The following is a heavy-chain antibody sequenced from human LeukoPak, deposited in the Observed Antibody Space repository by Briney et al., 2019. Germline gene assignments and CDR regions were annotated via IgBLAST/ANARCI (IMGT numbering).Heavy chain of an antibody. D-gene: IGHD3-10*01. J-gene: IGHJ5*02. CDR3: ARGEPMVRGAPYNWFDP. CDR1: GGSLSGYY. CDR2: INHSGST. Sequence: SETLSLTCAVYGGSLSGYYWSWIRQPPGKGLEWIGEINHSGSTNYNPSLKSRVTISVDTSKNQFSLKLSSVTAADTAVYYCARGEPMVRGAPYNWFDPWGQGTLVTVSS. V-gene: IGHV4-34*01.